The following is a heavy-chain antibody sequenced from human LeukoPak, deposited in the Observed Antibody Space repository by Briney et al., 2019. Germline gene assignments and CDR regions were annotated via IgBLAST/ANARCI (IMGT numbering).Heavy chain of an antibody. CDR2: INYSGST. CDR3: ARPTVGATTGFDF. CDR1: GGSISSSSYY. V-gene: IGHV4-39*01. J-gene: IGHJ4*02. D-gene: IGHD1-26*01. Sequence: KPSETLSLTCTVSGGSISSSSYYWGWIRQPPGKGLEWIGSINYSGSTPYNPSLKSRVSISVDTSKNQFSLNLSSVTAADTAVYYCARPTVGATTGFDFWGQGTLVTASS.